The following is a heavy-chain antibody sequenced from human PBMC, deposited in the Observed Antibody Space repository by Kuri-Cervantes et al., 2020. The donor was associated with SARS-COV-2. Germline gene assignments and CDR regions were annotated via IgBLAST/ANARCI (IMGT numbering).Heavy chain of an antibody. Sequence: LICSATGFTFSSYAMHWVRQAPGKGLEWVAVISYDGSNKYYADSVKGRFTISRDNSKNTLYLQMNSLRAEDTAVYYCARESIVVVVAAFDYWGQGTLVTVSS. V-gene: IGHV3-30*01. CDR1: GFTFSSYA. CDR2: ISYDGSNK. J-gene: IGHJ4*02. CDR3: ARESIVVVVAAFDY. D-gene: IGHD2-15*01.